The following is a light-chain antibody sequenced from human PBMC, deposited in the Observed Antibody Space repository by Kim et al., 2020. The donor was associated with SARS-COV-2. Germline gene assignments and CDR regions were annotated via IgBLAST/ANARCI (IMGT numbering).Light chain of an antibody. J-gene: IGLJ3*02. CDR1: SSDVGGYNY. CDR3: NSYTSTSTWV. Sequence: QSALTQPASVSGSPGQSITISCTGPSSDVGGYNYVSWYQHHPAKAPKLMIYDVNKRPSGVSNRFSASKSGNTASLTISGLQAEDEADYYCNSYTSTSTWVFGGGTQLTVL. CDR2: DVN. V-gene: IGLV2-14*03.